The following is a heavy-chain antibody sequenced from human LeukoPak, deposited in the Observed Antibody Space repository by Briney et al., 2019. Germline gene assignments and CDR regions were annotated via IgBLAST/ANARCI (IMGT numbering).Heavy chain of an antibody. CDR1: GYTFTSYD. D-gene: IGHD3-9*01. V-gene: IGHV1-8*01. CDR2: MNPNSGNT. CDR3: AGVARINYDILTGYYIGYYYYGMDV. J-gene: IGHJ6*02. Sequence: ASVKVSCKASGYTFTSYDINWVRQATGQGLEWMGWMNPNSGNTGYAQKFQGRVTMTRNTSISTAYMELSSLRSEDTAVYYCAGVARINYDILTGYYIGYYYYGMDVWGQGTTVTVSS.